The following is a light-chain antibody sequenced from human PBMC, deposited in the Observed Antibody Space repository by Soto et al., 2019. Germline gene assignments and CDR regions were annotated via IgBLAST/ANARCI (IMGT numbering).Light chain of an antibody. V-gene: IGKV1-5*01. Sequence: DIQMTQSPSTLSAFVGDRVTITCRASHSISSWLAWYQQKPGKAPTLLIYDASTLESGVPSRFSGSGFGTDFTLTISTLQPEDFGTYYCQQYNSYSWTFGQGTKVDI. CDR1: HSISSW. CDR2: DAS. J-gene: IGKJ1*01. CDR3: QQYNSYSWT.